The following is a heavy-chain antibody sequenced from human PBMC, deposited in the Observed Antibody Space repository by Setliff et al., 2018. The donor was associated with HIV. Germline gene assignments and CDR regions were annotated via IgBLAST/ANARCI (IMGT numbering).Heavy chain of an antibody. J-gene: IGHJ4*02. CDR3: ARGRGWYGY. CDR1: GYSISSGYY. Sequence: SETLSLTCAVSGYSISSGYYWGWIRQPPGKGLEWIGSIHQSGSTYYNPSLKSRVTISVDTSKNQFSLKLSSVSAADTAVYYCARGRGWYGYWGQGTVVTVSS. D-gene: IGHD6-19*01. V-gene: IGHV4-38-2*01. CDR2: IHQSGST.